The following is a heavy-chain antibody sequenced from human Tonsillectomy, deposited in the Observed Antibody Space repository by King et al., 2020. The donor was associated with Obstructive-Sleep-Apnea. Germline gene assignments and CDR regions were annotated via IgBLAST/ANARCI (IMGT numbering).Heavy chain of an antibody. CDR3: ARASVAEMATIRGDFDY. J-gene: IGHJ4*02. V-gene: IGHV1-8*01. CDR1: GYTFTCYD. CDR2: MNPNSCNT. Sequence: QLVQSGAEVKKPGASVKVSCNASGYTFTCYDINWVRQATGQGLEWMGWMNPNSCNTGYAQKFQGRCTMTRNTSISTGYMELSRLRSEDKAGYYCARASVAEMATIRGDFDYWGQGTLVTVSS. D-gene: IGHD5-24*01.